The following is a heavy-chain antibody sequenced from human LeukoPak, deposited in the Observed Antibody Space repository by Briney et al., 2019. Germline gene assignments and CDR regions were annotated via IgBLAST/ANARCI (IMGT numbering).Heavy chain of an antibody. Sequence: SETLSLTCAVYGGSFSGYYWSWIRQPPGKGLEWIGEINHSGSTNYNPSLKSRVTISVDTSKNQFSLKLSSVTAADTAVYYCARDMYYYDSSGYYYYWFDPWGQGTLVTVSS. D-gene: IGHD3-22*01. CDR1: GGSFSGYY. J-gene: IGHJ5*02. V-gene: IGHV4-34*01. CDR3: ARDMYYYDSSGYYYYWFDP. CDR2: INHSGST.